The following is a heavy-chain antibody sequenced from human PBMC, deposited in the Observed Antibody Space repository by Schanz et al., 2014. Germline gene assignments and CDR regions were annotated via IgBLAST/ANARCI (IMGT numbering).Heavy chain of an antibody. CDR3: AKRCSSTSCSHGAFDI. CDR2: IYSDGRT. J-gene: IGHJ3*02. CDR1: GFSFDKYG. D-gene: IGHD2-2*01. Sequence: QVQLVESGGGVVQPGRSLRLSCATSGFSFDKYGMHWVRQAPGKGLEWVSVIYSDGRTYYGDSVKGRFTISRDNSKNTLYLQMNSLRDEDTAMYYCAKRCSSTSCSHGAFDIWGQGTMVTVSS. V-gene: IGHV3-NL1*01.